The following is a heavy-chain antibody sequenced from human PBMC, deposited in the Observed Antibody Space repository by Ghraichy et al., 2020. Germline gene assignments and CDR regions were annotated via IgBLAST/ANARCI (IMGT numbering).Heavy chain of an antibody. Sequence: GGSLNISCAASGFTFSSYAMSWVRQAPGKGLEWVSAISGSGGSTYYADSVKGRFTISRDNSKNTLYLQMNSLRAEDTAVYYCAKVGYSSGWYSEGYYFDYWGQGTLVTVYS. J-gene: IGHJ4*02. CDR2: ISGSGGST. CDR1: GFTFSSYA. CDR3: AKVGYSSGWYSEGYYFDY. D-gene: IGHD6-19*01. V-gene: IGHV3-23*01.